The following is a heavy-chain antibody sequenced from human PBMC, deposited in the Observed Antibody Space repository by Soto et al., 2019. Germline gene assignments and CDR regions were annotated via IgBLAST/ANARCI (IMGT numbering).Heavy chain of an antibody. D-gene: IGHD3-10*01. V-gene: IGHV1-46*01. J-gene: IGHJ5*02. CDR2: INPSGGST. Sequence: ASVKVSCKASGYTFTSYYMHWVRQAPGQGLEWMGIINPSGGSTSYAQKFQGRVTMTRDTSTSTVYMELSSLRSEDTAVYYCARGAPTGGYGSANRLAPWGQGTLVTVSS. CDR3: ARGAPTGGYGSANRLAP. CDR1: GYTFTSYY.